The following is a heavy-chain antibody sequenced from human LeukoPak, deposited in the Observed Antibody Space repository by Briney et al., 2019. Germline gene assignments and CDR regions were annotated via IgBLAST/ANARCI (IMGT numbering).Heavy chain of an antibody. CDR2: IKQDGSEK. Sequence: GGSLRLSCAASEFTFNSYWMHWVRQPPGKGLDWVANIKQDGSEKYYVDSVKGRFTISRDNAKNSLYLQMNSLTAEDTAVYYCLRGMSNWGQGTLVTVSS. CDR3: LRGMSN. CDR1: EFTFNSYW. J-gene: IGHJ4*02. V-gene: IGHV3-7*03.